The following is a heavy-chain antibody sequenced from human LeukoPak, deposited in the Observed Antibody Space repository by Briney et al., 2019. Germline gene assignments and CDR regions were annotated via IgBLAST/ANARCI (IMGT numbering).Heavy chain of an antibody. V-gene: IGHV3-21*01. CDR1: GFTLSSYN. Sequence: GGSLRLSCAASGFTLSSYNMNWVRQAPGKGLEWVSSISSSSSYIYYADSVKGRFTISRDNAKNSLYLQMNSLRAEDTAVYYCARGIHFDWLFYYWGQGTLVTVSS. D-gene: IGHD3-9*01. J-gene: IGHJ4*02. CDR3: ARGIHFDWLFYY. CDR2: ISSSSSYI.